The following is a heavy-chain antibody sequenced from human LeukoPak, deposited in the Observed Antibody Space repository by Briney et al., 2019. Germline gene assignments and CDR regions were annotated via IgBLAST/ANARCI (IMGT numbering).Heavy chain of an antibody. J-gene: IGHJ4*02. CDR1: KFNFNSYG. Sequence: GGSLRLSCTTSKFNFNSYGMSWVRQAPGKGLEWVAVISYDGSNKYYADSVKGRFTISRDNSKNTLYLQMNSLRAEDTAVYYCARERGTMVRGVIIEPKFDYWGQGTLVTVSS. D-gene: IGHD3-10*01. CDR3: ARERGTMVRGVIIEPKFDY. CDR2: ISYDGSNK. V-gene: IGHV3-30*03.